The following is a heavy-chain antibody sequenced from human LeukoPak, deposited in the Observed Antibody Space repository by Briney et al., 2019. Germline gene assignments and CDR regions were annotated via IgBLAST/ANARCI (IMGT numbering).Heavy chain of an antibody. J-gene: IGHJ4*02. V-gene: IGHV4-30-4*08. Sequence: SQTLSLTCTVSGGSISSGDYYWSWIRQPPGKGLEWIGYIYYSGSTYYNPSLKGRVTISVDTSKNQFSLKLSSVTAADTAVYYCARALSSGYDLGYWGQGTLVTVSS. CDR1: GGSISSGDYY. CDR2: IYYSGST. D-gene: IGHD5-12*01. CDR3: ARALSSGYDLGY.